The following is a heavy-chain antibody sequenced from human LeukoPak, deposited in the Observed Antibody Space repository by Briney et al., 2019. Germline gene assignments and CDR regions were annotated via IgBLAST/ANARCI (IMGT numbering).Heavy chain of an antibody. CDR2: IHYRGTT. D-gene: IGHD2-8*01. CDR3: ARQEGLYEFDY. CDR1: GGSFSGYY. Sequence: PSETLSLTCAVYGGSFSGYYWGWIRQPPGKGLEWIGSIHYRGTTYYNPSLKSRVTISVDTSTNHFSLRLSSVTAADTAVYHCARQEGLYEFDYWGQGTLVTVSS. J-gene: IGHJ4*02. V-gene: IGHV4-34*01.